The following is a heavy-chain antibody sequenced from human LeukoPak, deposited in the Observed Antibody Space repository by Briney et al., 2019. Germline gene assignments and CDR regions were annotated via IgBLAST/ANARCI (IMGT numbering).Heavy chain of an antibody. Sequence: SQTLSLTCAISGDSVSSNSAAWNWIRQSPSRGLEWLGRTYYRSKWYNDYAVSVKSRITITPDPSKNQFSLQQNSVTPEDTAAYYCKRARFCYSSNCYEYYFDYGGQGTLVTVSS. J-gene: IGHJ4*02. CDR3: KRARFCYSSNCYEYYFDY. CDR2: TYYRSKWYN. D-gene: IGHD2-2*01. V-gene: IGHV6-1*01. CDR1: GDSVSSNSAA.